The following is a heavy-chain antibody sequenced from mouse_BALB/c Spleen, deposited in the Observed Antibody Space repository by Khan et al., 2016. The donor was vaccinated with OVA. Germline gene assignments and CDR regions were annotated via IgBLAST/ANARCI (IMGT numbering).Heavy chain of an antibody. CDR2: IWSVGST. CDR3: ARNYDYDEGLAY. D-gene: IGHD2-4*01. CDR1: GFSLTSYG. J-gene: IGHJ3*01. V-gene: IGHV2-2*02. Sequence: VQLQESGPGLVQPSQSLSITCTVSGFSLTSYGVHWVRQSPGKGLEWLGVIWSVGSTDYNAVFISRLNISKDNSKSQAFFKMKSLQTNDTAIYCCARNYDYDEGLAYWGQGTLVTVSA.